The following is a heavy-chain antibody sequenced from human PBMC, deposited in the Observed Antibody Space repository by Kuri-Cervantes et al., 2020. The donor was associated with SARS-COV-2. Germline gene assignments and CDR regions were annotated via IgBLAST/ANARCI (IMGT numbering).Heavy chain of an antibody. Sequence: GESLKISCAASGFAFESYGMNWVRQAPGKGLEWVSSISSSSSYIYYADSVKGRFTISRDNAKNSLYLQMNSLRAEDTAVYYCARAPPAAAIFFDYWGQGTLVTVSS. CDR1: GFAFESYG. CDR2: ISSSSSYI. CDR3: ARAPPAAAIFFDY. V-gene: IGHV3-21*01. D-gene: IGHD2-2*01. J-gene: IGHJ4*02.